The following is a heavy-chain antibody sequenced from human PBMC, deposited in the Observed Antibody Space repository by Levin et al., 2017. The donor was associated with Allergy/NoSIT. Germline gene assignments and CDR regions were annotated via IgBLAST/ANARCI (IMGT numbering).Heavy chain of an antibody. CDR1: GGSVSSGSYY. D-gene: IGHD4-17*01. J-gene: IGHJ3*02. CDR2: IYYSGST. V-gene: IGHV4-61*01. CDR3: ARTPQDYDAFDI. Sequence: SQTLSLTCTVSGGSVSSGSYYWSWIRQPPGTGLEWIGYIYYSGSTNYNPSLKSRVTISVDTSKNQFSLKLSSVTAADTAVFYCARTPQDYDAFDIWGQGTMVTVSS.